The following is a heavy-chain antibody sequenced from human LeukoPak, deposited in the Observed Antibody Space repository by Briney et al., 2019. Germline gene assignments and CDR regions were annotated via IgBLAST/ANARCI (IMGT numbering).Heavy chain of an antibody. Sequence: GGSLRLSCAASGFSFSVYWMHWVRQAPGKGPVWVSRIKTDGSITDYADFVKGRFTISRDNAKNSLYLQMNSLRAEDTAVYYCARDGGTRLKYSYGYGDYWGQGTLVTVSS. CDR3: ARDGGTRLKYSYGYGDY. CDR2: IKTDGSIT. D-gene: IGHD5-18*01. CDR1: GFSFSVYW. V-gene: IGHV3-74*01. J-gene: IGHJ4*02.